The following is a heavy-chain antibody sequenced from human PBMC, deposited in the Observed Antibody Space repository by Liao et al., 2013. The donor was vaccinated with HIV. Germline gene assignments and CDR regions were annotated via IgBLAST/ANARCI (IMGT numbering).Heavy chain of an antibody. J-gene: IGHJ3*02. CDR1: GGSISSYY. V-gene: IGHV4-59*01. D-gene: IGHD3-16*01. Sequence: QVQLQESGPGLVKPSETLSLTCTVSGGSISSYYWSWIRQPPGKGLEWIGYIYYSGSTNYNPSLKSRVTISVDTSKNQFSLKLSSVTAADTAVYYCARDYGGQGDAFDIWGQGTMVTVS. CDR2: IYYSGST. CDR3: ARDYGGQGDAFDI.